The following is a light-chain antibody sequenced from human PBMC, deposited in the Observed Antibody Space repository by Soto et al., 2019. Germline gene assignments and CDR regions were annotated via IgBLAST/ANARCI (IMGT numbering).Light chain of an antibody. J-gene: IGKJ5*01. CDR3: QQYSKWPT. V-gene: IGKV3-15*01. CDR1: QSVSSN. Sequence: EIVLTQSPGTLSLSPGERATLSCRASQSVSSNLAWYQQKPGQAPRLLISGTSTRATGTPARFSGSGSGTEFTLTISSLQSEDFATYYCQQYSKWPTFGQGTRLEIK. CDR2: GTS.